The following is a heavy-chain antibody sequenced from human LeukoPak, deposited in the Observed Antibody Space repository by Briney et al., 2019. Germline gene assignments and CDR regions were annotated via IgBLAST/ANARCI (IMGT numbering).Heavy chain of an antibody. CDR2: IKQEGSEK. Sequence: GGSLRLSCAASGFTFSSFWMSWVRQAPGKGLEWVANIKQEGSEKYYVGSVKGRFTISRDNARNTLYLQMNSLRAEDTAVYYCARDGFLGPVTAYLDYWGQGTPVTVSS. J-gene: IGHJ4*02. V-gene: IGHV3-7*01. CDR3: ARDGFLGPVTAYLDY. D-gene: IGHD2-21*02. CDR1: GFTFSSFW.